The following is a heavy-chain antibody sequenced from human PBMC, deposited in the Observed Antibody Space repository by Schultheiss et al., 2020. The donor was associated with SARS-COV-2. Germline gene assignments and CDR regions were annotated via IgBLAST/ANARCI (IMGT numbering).Heavy chain of an antibody. CDR1: GGSISSSNW. CDR2: IYYSGST. CDR3: ARDQGDY. V-gene: IGHV4-61*01. J-gene: IGHJ4*02. Sequence: GSLRLSCAVSGGSISSSNWWSWIRQPPGKGLEWIGYIYYSGSTNYNPSLKSRVTISVDTSKNQFSLKLSSVTAADTAVYYCARDQGDYWGQGTLVTVSS.